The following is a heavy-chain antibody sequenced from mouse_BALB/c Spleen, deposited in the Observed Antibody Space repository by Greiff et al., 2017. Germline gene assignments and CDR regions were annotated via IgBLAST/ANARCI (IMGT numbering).Heavy chain of an antibody. CDR2: IDPANGNT. V-gene: IGHV14-3*02. CDR1: GFNIKDTY. J-gene: IGHJ4*01. CDR3: ARMGYYAMDY. Sequence: EVKLMESGAELVKPGASVKLSCTASGFNIKDTYMHWVKQRPEQGLEWIGRIDPANGNTKYDPKFQGKATITADTSSNTAYLQLSSLTSEDTAVYYCARMGYYAMDYWGQGTSVTVSS.